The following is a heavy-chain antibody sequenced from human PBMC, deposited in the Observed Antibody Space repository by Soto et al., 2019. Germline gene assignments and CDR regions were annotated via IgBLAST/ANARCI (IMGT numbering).Heavy chain of an antibody. D-gene: IGHD3-10*01. CDR2: INAGNGNT. CDR3: ARVYGRRSLYYYYGMDV. CDR1: GYTFTSYA. Sequence: GASVKVSCKASGYTFTSYAMHWVRQAPGQRLEWMGWINAGNGNTKYSQKFQGRVTITRDTSASTAYMELSSLRSEDTAVYYCARVYGRRSLYYYYGMDVWGQGTTVTVSS. V-gene: IGHV1-3*01. J-gene: IGHJ6*02.